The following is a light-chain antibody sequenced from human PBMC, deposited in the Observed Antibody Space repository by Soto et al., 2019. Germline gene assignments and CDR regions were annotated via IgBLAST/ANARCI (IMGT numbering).Light chain of an antibody. V-gene: IGKV3-15*01. CDR1: QSVSFN. J-gene: IGKJ4*01. CDR2: GAS. Sequence: EIVLTQSPGTLSLSPGERVTLSCRASQSVSFNLVWYQQKPGQAPRLLIYGASTRATGIPARFSGSGSGTEFTLTISSLQSEDFAVYYCQQYNTWPPLTFGGGTKVDIK. CDR3: QQYNTWPPLT.